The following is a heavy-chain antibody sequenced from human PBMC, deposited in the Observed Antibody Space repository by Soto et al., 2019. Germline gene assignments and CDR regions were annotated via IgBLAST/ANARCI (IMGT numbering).Heavy chain of an antibody. V-gene: IGHV4-30-4*01. J-gene: IGHJ5*02. CDR3: ARAHESGLRLSWFDP. Sequence: SETLSLTCTVSGGSISSVDYSWTWLRQPPGKGLEWIGYIYYSGSTYYNPSLKSRVTISVDTSKNQFSLKLSSVTAADTAVYYCARAHESGLRLSWFDPWGQGTLVTVSS. CDR1: GGSISSVDYS. CDR2: IYYSGST. D-gene: IGHD5-12*01.